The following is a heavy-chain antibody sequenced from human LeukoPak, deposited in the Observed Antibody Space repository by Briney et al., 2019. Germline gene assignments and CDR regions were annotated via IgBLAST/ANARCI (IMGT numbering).Heavy chain of an antibody. CDR3: ARDVRYFDWYWDY. CDR2: IDPSDSYT. V-gene: IGHV5-10-1*01. J-gene: IGHJ4*02. D-gene: IGHD3-9*01. Sequence: GESLRTSCKGSGYSFTSYWISWVRQMPGKGLEWMGRIDPSDSYTNYSPSFQGHVTISADKSISTAYLQWSSLKASDTAMYYCARDVRYFDWYWDYWGQGTLVTVSS. CDR1: GYSFTSYW.